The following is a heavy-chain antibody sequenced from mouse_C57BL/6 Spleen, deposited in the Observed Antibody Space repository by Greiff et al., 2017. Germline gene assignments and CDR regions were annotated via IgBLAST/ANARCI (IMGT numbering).Heavy chain of an antibody. J-gene: IGHJ1*03. Sequence: EVKLVESGGGLVKPGGSLKLSCAASGFTFSDYGMHWVRQALEKGLEWVAYISSGSSTIYYADTVKDRFTISRDNAKNPLFLQMTSRRSEDTAMYYCARTWEGYFDVWGTVTTVTVSS. CDR2: ISSGSSTI. CDR1: GFTFSDYG. V-gene: IGHV5-17*01. D-gene: IGHD4-1*01. CDR3: ARTWEGYFDV.